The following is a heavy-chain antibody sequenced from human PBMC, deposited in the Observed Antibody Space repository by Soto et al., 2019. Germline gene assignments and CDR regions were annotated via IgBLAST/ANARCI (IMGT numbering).Heavy chain of an antibody. Sequence: KPSETLSLTCTVSGGSISSGGYYWSWIRQHPGKGLEWIGYIYYSGSTYYNPSLKSRVTISVDTSKNQFSLKLTSVTAADTAVYYCARVRGGGPFDYWGQGTLVTSPQ. CDR3: ARVRGGGPFDY. V-gene: IGHV4-31*03. D-gene: IGHD1-26*01. CDR2: IYYSGST. J-gene: IGHJ4*02. CDR1: GGSISSGGYY.